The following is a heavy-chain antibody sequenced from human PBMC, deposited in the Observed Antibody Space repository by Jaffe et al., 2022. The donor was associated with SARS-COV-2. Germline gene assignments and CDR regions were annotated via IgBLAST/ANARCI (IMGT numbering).Heavy chain of an antibody. CDR3: SRVDRRLPGMDV. V-gene: IGHV4-61*02. J-gene: IGHJ6*02. CDR1: GDSVSSGPYY. CDR2: IYPSGST. Sequence: QVQLQESGPGLVRPSQTLSLTCTVSGDSVSSGPYYWSWVRQPAGKGLEWIGRIYPSGSTNYNPSLKSRLTMSVDTSRNHFSLKLSSVTAADTAVYYCSRVDRRLPGMDVWGQGTTVTVSS. D-gene: IGHD2-15*01.